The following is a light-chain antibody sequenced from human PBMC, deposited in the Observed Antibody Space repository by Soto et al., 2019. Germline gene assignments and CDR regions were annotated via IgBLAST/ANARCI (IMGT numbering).Light chain of an antibody. V-gene: IGKV1-39*01. CDR2: DAS. J-gene: IGKJ1*01. Sequence: DIQMTPSHSTLSVSVVDRVPINCRASQTISTYLNWYQQKTGKAPKVLIYDASRLQSGVPSRFSGSGSGTDFTLNISNMQTEDFGTYSCQQSYSAPWTVGQGTKVKS. CDR3: QQSYSAPWT. CDR1: QTISTY.